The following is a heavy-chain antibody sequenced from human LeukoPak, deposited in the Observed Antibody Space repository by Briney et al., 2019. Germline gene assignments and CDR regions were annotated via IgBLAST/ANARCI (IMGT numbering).Heavy chain of an antibody. CDR3: ARGLSRWIFDH. CDR1: GFIFNDYT. D-gene: IGHD5-12*01. J-gene: IGHJ4*02. Sequence: PGGSLRLSCAASGFIFNDYTMNWVRQAPGKGLEWVAFISSSSNYIYYADSVKGRFTISRDNAKNSLYLQMNSLRAEDTAVYYCARGLSRWIFDHWGQGTLVTVSS. V-gene: IGHV3-21*01. CDR2: ISSSSNYI.